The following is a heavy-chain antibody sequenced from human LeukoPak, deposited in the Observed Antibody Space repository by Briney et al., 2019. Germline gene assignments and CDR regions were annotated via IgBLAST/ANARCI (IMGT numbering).Heavy chain of an antibody. CDR3: ARGGDTFGGVIVTPFDY. CDR1: GYTFTSYY. D-gene: IGHD3-16*02. CDR2: INPSGGST. Sequence: ASVEVSCKASGYTFTSYYMHWVRQAPGQGLEWMGIINPSGGSTSYAQRFQGGVTMTRDTSTSTVYMELSSLRSEDTAVYYCARGGDTFGGVIVTPFDYWGQGTLVTVSS. V-gene: IGHV1-46*01. J-gene: IGHJ4*02.